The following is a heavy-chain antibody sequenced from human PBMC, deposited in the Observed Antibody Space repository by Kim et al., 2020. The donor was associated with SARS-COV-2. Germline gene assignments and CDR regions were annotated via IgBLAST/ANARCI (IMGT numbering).Heavy chain of an antibody. CDR2: FDPEDGEI. D-gene: IGHD3-3*01. V-gene: IGHV1-24*01. CDR1: GDTLTELP. CDR3: ATDQAYYGFWSGYFKY. J-gene: IGHJ4*02. Sequence: ASVKVSCKVSGDTLTELPMHWVRQAPGKGLEWLGGFDPEDGEITFAQKFHGRVTMTEDKAADTAYMELSSLTSEDTAVYYCATDQAYYGFWSGYFKYWGQGTLVTVSS.